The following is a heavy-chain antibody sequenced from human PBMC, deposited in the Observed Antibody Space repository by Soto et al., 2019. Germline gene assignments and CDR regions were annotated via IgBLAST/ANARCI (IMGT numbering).Heavy chain of an antibody. D-gene: IGHD2-8*02. CDR1: GFTFSKYA. CDR3: AKGKGTGVTRVGAFDI. CDR2: ISDSGFTT. V-gene: IGHV3-23*01. Sequence: EVQLLESGGGLVQPGGSLRLSCAASGFTFSKYAMSWVRQAPGKGLDWVSGISDSGFTTYSADSVKGRFTISRDNSKNTLYLQMNSLRDEDTAVYYCAKGKGTGVTRVGAFDIWGQGTMVTVSS. J-gene: IGHJ3*02.